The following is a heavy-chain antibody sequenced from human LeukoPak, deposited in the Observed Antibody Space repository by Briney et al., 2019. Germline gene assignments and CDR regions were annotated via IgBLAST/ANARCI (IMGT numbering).Heavy chain of an antibody. D-gene: IGHD3-9*01. Sequence: PGGSLRSSGAASGFTFATYAMTWVGQAPGRGLGGVSAISGSGGSTYYADSVKGRFTISRDNSKNTLYLQMNSLRAEDTAVYYCAKNLRYFDFDYWGQGTLVTVSS. CDR3: AKNLRYFDFDY. CDR1: GFTFATYA. J-gene: IGHJ4*02. CDR2: ISGSGGST. V-gene: IGHV3-23*01.